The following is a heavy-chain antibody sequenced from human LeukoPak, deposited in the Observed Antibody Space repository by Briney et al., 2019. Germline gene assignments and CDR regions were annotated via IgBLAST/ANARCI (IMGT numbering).Heavy chain of an antibody. CDR2: IYYSGST. D-gene: IGHD6-19*01. CDR3: ARRKAVAAGYNWFDR. V-gene: IGHV4-31*03. J-gene: IGHJ5*02. CDR1: GGSISSGGYY. Sequence: PSQTLSLTCTVSGGSISSGGYYWSWLRQHPGTGLEWIGYIYYSGSTYYNPSLKSRVTISVDTSKNQFSLKLSSVTAADTAVYYCARRKAVAAGYNWFDRWGQGTLVTVSS.